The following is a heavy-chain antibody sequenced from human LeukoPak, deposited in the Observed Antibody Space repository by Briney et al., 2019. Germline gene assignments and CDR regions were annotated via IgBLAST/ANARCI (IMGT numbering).Heavy chain of an antibody. D-gene: IGHD3-10*01. V-gene: IGHV3-7*02. Sequence: PGGSLRLSCAASGFTFSDYWMTWVRQAPGKGLEWVANIKQDGSEKYYVDSVTGRLTVSRDNAKNSLYLQMNSLRAEDTAVYYCARGGSGNDYWGQGTLVTVSS. CDR3: ARGGSGNDY. CDR2: IKQDGSEK. J-gene: IGHJ4*02. CDR1: GFTFSDYW.